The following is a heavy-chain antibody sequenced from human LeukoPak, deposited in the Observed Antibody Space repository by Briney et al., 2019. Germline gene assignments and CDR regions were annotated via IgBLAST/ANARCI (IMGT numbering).Heavy chain of an antibody. CDR2: IYTSGST. CDR1: GGSISNGSYY. Sequence: PSETLSLTCTVSGGSISNGSYYWSWIRQPAGKGLEWIGRIYTSGSTNYNPSLKSRVTISVDTSKNQFSLKLSSVTAADTAVYYCARGPSNHDDYWGQGTLVTVSS. D-gene: IGHD1-14*01. J-gene: IGHJ4*02. V-gene: IGHV4-61*02. CDR3: ARGPSNHDDY.